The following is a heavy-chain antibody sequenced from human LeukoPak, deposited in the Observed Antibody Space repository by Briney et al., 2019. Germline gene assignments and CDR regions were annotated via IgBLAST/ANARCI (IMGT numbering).Heavy chain of an antibody. Sequence: PSETLSLTCTVSGGSITSDGYYWRWIRQPPGKGPEWIGEIKHTGGTHYHWSLKSRVSISADRSKNQFSLNLNSVTAADTAVYYCASPMTFMVRGLRGIDGFNVWGQGIMVTVSS. CDR3: ASPMTFMVRGLRGIDGFNV. V-gene: IGHV4-30-2*01. CDR1: GGSITSDGYY. J-gene: IGHJ3*01. CDR2: IKHTGGT. D-gene: IGHD3-10*01.